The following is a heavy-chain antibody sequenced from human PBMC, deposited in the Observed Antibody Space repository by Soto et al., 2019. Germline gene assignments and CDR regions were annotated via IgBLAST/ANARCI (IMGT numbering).Heavy chain of an antibody. J-gene: IGHJ4*02. CDR3: AREQWMGYFFDY. CDR2: TYYRSKWYF. CDR1: GYSVSSSNPS. D-gene: IGHD6-19*01. V-gene: IGHV6-1*01. Sequence: SQTLSLTCGISGYSVSSSNPSWNWIRQSPSRGLEWLGRTYYRSKWYFDYAISVRSRITINPDTSKNQFSLQLTSVTPEDSAVYYCAREQWMGYFFDYWGQGTLVTVSS.